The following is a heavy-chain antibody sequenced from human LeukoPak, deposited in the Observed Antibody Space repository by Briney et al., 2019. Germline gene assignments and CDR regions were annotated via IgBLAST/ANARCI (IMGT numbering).Heavy chain of an antibody. CDR2: IYSGGAT. V-gene: IGHV3-66*01. Sequence: PGGSLRLSCAASGITVSTNYMSWVRQAPGKGLEWVSIIYSGGATFYADSVKGRFTISRENSKNTLWLQMNSVRAEDTAVYYCARDGEWELAIDYWGQGTLVTVSS. CDR3: ARDGEWELAIDY. J-gene: IGHJ4*02. D-gene: IGHD1-26*01. CDR1: GITVSTNY.